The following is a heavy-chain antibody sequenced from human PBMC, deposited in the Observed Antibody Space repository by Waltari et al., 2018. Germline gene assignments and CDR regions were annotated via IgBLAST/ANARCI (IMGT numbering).Heavy chain of an antibody. V-gene: IGHV4-39*01. D-gene: IGHD6-6*01. CDR2: IYYSGTT. J-gene: IGHJ4*01. CDR3: ARASRRSPDY. CDR1: GGSISSSSHF. Sequence: QLQLQESGPGLVKPSETLSLTCTVSGGSISSSSHFWAWIRQPPGKGLEWLGSIYYSGTTFYKPSLKSRLTISVDTSKNQFSLNLNSVTAVDTAIYYCARASRRSPDYWRHGLLVTISS.